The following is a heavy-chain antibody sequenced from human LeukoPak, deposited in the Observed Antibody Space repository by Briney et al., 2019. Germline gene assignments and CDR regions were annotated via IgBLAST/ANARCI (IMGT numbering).Heavy chain of an antibody. J-gene: IGHJ4*02. CDR3: ARNHYYDSSLGYYFDY. V-gene: IGHV1-69*02. Sequence: SVKVSCKASGGTFSSYTISWVRQAPGQGLEWMGRIIPILGIANYAQKFQGRVTITADKSTSTAYMELSSLRSEDTAVYYCARNHYYDSSLGYYFDYWGQGTLVTVPS. D-gene: IGHD3-22*01. CDR2: IIPILGIA. CDR1: GGTFSSYT.